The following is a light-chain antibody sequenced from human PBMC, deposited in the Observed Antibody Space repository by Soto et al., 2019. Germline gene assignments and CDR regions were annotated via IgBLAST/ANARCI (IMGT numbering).Light chain of an antibody. CDR1: QSFRGL. CDR2: DAY. CDR3: QQYNNWPQT. J-gene: IGKJ1*01. Sequence: EVVLTQSPVTLSLAPGERATLSCRASQSFRGLLAWYQQKPGQAPRLLIYDAYNRATGIPARFSGSGSGTDFTLTISGLQSEDFAVYYCQQYNNWPQTFGQWTKVAI. V-gene: IGKV3-11*01.